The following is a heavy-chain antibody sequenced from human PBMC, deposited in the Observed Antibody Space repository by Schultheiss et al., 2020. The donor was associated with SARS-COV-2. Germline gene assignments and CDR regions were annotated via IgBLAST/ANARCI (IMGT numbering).Heavy chain of an antibody. J-gene: IGHJ6*02. Sequence: SETLSLTCSVSGDSIGTYYWNWVRQSPGKGLEWIGYINYTGSTNYNPSVKSRVTMSVDKSKNQFSLKLSSVTAADTAVYYCAGGRDPYYTYGMAVWGQGTTVTVSS. D-gene: IGHD5-24*01. V-gene: IGHV4-59*01. CDR3: AGGRDPYYTYGMAV. CDR2: INYTGST. CDR1: GDSIGTYY.